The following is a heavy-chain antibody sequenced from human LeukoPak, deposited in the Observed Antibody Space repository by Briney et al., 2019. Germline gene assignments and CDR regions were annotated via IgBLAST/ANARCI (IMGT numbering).Heavy chain of an antibody. Sequence: ASVKVSCKASGYTFTSYGISWVRQAPGQGLEWMGWISAYNGNTNYAQKLQGRVTMTTDTSTSTAYMELRSLRSDDTAVYYCAREVRYNWNDDWFDPWGRGTLVTVSS. CDR3: AREVRYNWNDDWFDP. CDR2: ISAYNGNT. J-gene: IGHJ5*02. CDR1: GYTFTSYG. D-gene: IGHD1-1*01. V-gene: IGHV1-18*01.